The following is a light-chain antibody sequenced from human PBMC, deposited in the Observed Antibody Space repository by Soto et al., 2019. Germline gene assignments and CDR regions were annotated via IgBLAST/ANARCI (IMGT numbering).Light chain of an antibody. CDR1: SSDVGGYNY. J-gene: IGLJ1*01. Sequence: QSVLTQPPSASGSPGQSVTISCTGTSSDVGGYNYVSWYQQHPGKAPKLMIYEVTKRPSGVPDRFSGSKSGNTASLTVSGLEAEDEADYYCSSYARSKNLVFGTGTEVT. V-gene: IGLV2-8*01. CDR2: EVT. CDR3: SSYARSKNLV.